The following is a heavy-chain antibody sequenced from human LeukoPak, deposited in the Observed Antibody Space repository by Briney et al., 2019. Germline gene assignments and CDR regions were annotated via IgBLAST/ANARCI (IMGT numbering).Heavy chain of an antibody. J-gene: IGHJ3*02. CDR2: IYYSGST. D-gene: IGHD2-21*02. Sequence: PSETLSLTCTVSGGSISSYYWSWIRQPPGKGLEWIGYIYYSGSTNYNLSLKSRVTISVDTSKNQFSLKLSSVTAADTAVYYCARVNGAHIVVVTAWVFDIWGQGTMVTVSS. V-gene: IGHV4-59*01. CDR1: GGSISSYY. CDR3: ARVNGAHIVVVTAWVFDI.